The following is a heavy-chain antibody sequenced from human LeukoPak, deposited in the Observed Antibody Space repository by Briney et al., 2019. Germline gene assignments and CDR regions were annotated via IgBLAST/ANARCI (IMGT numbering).Heavy chain of an antibody. Sequence: GGSLRLSCAASGFIFDDYAMHWVRQAPGKGLEWVSGISWNSGTIDYADSVKGRFTISRDNAKNSLYLQMNSLRVEDTALYYCAKAETTMTTTDYWGQGTLVTVSS. J-gene: IGHJ4*02. CDR3: AKAETTMTTTDY. CDR1: GFIFDDYA. CDR2: ISWNSGTI. V-gene: IGHV3-9*01. D-gene: IGHD4-17*01.